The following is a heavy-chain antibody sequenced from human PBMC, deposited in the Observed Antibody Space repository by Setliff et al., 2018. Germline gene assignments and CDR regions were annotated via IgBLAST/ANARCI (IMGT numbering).Heavy chain of an antibody. CDR2: ISDSSFHI. CDR1: GFPFSIYS. CDR3: ARSAANGGHDPFDI. Sequence: LRLSCAASGFPFSIYSMHRVRQAPGKGLEWVSSISDSSFHIYYRASVKGRFTISRDNARNSLYLQMNSLRADDTAVYYFARSAANGGHDPFDIWGQGTMVTVSS. D-gene: IGHD6-25*01. J-gene: IGHJ3*02. V-gene: IGHV3-21*01.